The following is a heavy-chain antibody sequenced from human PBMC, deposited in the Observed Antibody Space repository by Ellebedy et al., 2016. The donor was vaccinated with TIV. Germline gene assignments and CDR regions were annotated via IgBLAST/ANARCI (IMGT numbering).Heavy chain of an antibody. CDR2: ISYDKAKK. CDR3: AKDRCGSYLSYNYGKDV. CDR1: GFTFTSYG. J-gene: IGHJ6*02. D-gene: IGHD1-26*01. V-gene: IGHV3-30*18. Sequence: PGGSLRLSCEVSGFTFTSYGMRSVSQAPGIWLEWVAVISYDKAKKYYADSVKGRFTVSRDNSKDTLYLQMNSLRFEDTAVYYFAKDRCGSYLSYNYGKDVWGQGTTVTVSS.